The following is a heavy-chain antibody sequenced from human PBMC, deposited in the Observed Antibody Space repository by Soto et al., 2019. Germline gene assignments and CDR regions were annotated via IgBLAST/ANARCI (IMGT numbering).Heavy chain of an antibody. D-gene: IGHD3-22*01. J-gene: IGHJ4*02. CDR3: ASGRANYYDSSGTFDY. CDR1: GGTFSSYA. Sequence: AVKVSCKASGGTFSSYAISWVRQAPGQGLEWMGGIIPIFGTANYAQKFQGRVTITADESTSTAYMELSSLRSEDTAVYYCASGRANYYDSSGTFDYWGQGTLVTVSS. CDR2: IIPIFGTA. V-gene: IGHV1-69*13.